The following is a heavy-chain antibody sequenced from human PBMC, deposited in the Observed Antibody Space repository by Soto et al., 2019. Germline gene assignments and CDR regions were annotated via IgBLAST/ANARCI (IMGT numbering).Heavy chain of an antibody. CDR2: INPDSGNT. CDR1: GYTFTSYD. V-gene: IGHV1-8*01. CDR3: ARSVGGSNVNFDY. J-gene: IGHJ4*02. Sequence: QVQLVQSGAEVRTPGASVKVSCKASGYTFTSYDINWVRQATGQGPEWMGWINPDSGNTGYVQKFQGGVTMTRNTAISTAYMELSSLRSEDTAVYYCARSVGGSNVNFDYWGQGTLVTVSS. D-gene: IGHD3-10*01.